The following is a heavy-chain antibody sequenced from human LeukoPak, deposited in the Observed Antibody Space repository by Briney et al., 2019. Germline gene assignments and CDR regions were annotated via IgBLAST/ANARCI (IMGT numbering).Heavy chain of an antibody. Sequence: GGSLRLSCAASGFTFSNYEMNWVRQAPGKGLEWVSSISSSSSYIYYADSVKGRFTISRDNAEKSLYLQMNSLGAEDTAVYYCARVSDFWSGYGFDFWGQGILVTVSS. V-gene: IGHV3-21*01. D-gene: IGHD3-3*01. J-gene: IGHJ4*02. CDR1: GFTFSNYE. CDR2: ISSSSSYI. CDR3: ARVSDFWSGYGFDF.